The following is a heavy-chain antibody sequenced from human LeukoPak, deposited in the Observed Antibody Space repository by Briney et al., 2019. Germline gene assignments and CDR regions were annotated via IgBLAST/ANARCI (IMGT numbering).Heavy chain of an antibody. CDR1: GFTVSGNY. CDR3: ARVEQQLVRGC. D-gene: IGHD6-13*01. J-gene: IGHJ4*02. CDR2: IYSGGST. V-gene: IGHV3-66*01. Sequence: PGGSLRLSCAASGFTVSGNYMSWVRQAPGRGLEWVSVIYSGGSTYYADSVKGRFTISRDNAKNSLYLQMNSLRAEDTALYYCARVEQQLVRGCWGQGTLVTVSS.